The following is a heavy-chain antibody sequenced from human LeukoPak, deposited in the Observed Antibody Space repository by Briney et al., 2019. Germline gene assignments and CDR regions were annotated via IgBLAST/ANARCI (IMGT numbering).Heavy chain of an antibody. Sequence: KTGRSLRLSCVGPGFTFSSYSMSWVRQPPGKRLEWTGEINHSGSTNYNPSLKSRVTISVDTSKNQFSLKLSSVTAADTAVYYCARGRGDYVWGSYRSVYYFDYWGQGTLVTVSS. CDR3: ARGRGDYVWGSYRSVYYFDY. D-gene: IGHD3-16*02. J-gene: IGHJ4*02. V-gene: IGHV4-34*01. CDR1: GFTFSSYS. CDR2: INHSGST.